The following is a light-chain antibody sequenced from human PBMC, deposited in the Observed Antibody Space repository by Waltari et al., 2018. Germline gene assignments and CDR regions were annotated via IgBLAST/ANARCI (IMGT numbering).Light chain of an antibody. J-gene: IGKJ3*01. CDR3: QQYNSYSFT. Sequence: DIQMTQSPSTLSASVGDRVTITCRASQTIGHCLAWYQQKQGKAPKLLIYKTSSLQSGVPSRFSGSGSGTEFTLTISSLQPDDFATYYCQQYNSYSFTFGPGTTVDIK. CDR1: QTIGHC. CDR2: KTS. V-gene: IGKV1-5*03.